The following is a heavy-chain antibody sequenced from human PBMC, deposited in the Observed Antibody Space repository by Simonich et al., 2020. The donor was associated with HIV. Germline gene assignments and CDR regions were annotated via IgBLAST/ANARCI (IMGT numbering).Heavy chain of an antibody. J-gene: IGHJ4*02. CDR1: GFTFSSYA. D-gene: IGHD3-16*01. CDR3: ASGGSISSVWADDY. Sequence: QVQLVESGGGVVQPGRSLRLSCAASGFTFSSYAMHWVRQAPGKGLEWVAVISYYGSNKYYADSVKGRFTISRDNSKNTLYLQMTSLRAEDTAVYYCASGGSISSVWADDYWGQGTLVTVSS. V-gene: IGHV3-30*07. CDR2: ISYYGSNK.